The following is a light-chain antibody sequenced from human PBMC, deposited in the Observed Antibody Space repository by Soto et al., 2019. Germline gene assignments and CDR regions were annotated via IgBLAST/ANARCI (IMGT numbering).Light chain of an antibody. CDR3: QQRSNWPT. V-gene: IGKV3-11*01. CDR1: QSVSIY. Sequence: ETVLTQSPATLSLSPGERATLSCRASQSVSIYLAWYQQKPGQAPRLLIYDVSNRAPGIPARFSGSGSGTDFTLTISSLEPEDSAVYYCQQRSNWPTFGGGTKVEIK. CDR2: DVS. J-gene: IGKJ4*01.